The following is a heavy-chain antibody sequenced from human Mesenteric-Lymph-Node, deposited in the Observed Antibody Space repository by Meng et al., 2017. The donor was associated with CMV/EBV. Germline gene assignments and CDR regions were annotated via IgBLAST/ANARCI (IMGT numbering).Heavy chain of an antibody. D-gene: IGHD1-14*01. CDR2: IYSGGST. CDR3: ARGAGRTTYYFDY. J-gene: IGHJ4*02. V-gene: IGHV3-53*01. Sequence: CAASGFTVSGNYMSWVRQAPGKGLEWVSVIYSGGSTYYADSVKGRFTISRDNSKNTLYLQMNSLRAEDTAVYYCARGAGRTTYYFDYWGQGTLVTVSS. CDR1: GFTVSGNY.